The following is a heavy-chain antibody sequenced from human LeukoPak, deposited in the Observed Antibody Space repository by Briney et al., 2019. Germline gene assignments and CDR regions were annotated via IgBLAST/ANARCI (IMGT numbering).Heavy chain of an antibody. J-gene: IGHJ4*02. Sequence: GGSLRLSCAVSGFTFSSYWMSWVRQAPGKGLEWVANIKQDGSEKYYVDSVKGRFTISRDNAKNSLYLQMNSLRAEDTAVYYCARENVVVVVAATPYYFDYWGQGTLVTVSS. CDR3: ARENVVVVVAATPYYFDY. D-gene: IGHD2-15*01. V-gene: IGHV3-7*01. CDR1: GFTFSSYW. CDR2: IKQDGSEK.